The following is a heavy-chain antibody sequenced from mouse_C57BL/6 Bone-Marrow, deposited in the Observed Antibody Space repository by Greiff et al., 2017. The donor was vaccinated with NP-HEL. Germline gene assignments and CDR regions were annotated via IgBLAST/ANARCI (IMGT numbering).Heavy chain of an antibody. Sequence: VKLQQPGTELVKPGASVKLSCKASGYTFTSYWMPWVKQRPGQGLEWIGNINPSNGGTNYNEKFKSKATLTVDKSSSTAYMQLSSLTSEDSAVYYCARDYYGSSVYYAMDYWGQGTSVTVSS. CDR3: ARDYYGSSVYYAMDY. V-gene: IGHV1-53*01. CDR2: INPSNGGT. CDR1: GYTFTSYW. D-gene: IGHD1-1*01. J-gene: IGHJ4*01.